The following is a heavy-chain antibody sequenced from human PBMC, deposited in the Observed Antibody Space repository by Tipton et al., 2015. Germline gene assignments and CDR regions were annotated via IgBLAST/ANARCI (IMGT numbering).Heavy chain of an antibody. CDR1: GGAISSGDYY. J-gene: IGHJ6*02. V-gene: IGHV4-31*03. D-gene: IGHD3-3*01. Sequence: TLSLTCTVSGGAISSGDYYWSWIRQHPGKGLEWIGYIFYSGTTYYNPSLKSRLTISVDTSKNQFSLKLSSVTAADTAVYYCARVGTIFGVATYGMDVWGQGTTVTVS. CDR2: IFYSGTT. CDR3: ARVGTIFGVATYGMDV.